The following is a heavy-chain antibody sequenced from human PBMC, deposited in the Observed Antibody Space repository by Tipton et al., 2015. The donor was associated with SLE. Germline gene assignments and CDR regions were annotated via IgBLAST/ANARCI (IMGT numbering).Heavy chain of an antibody. J-gene: IGHJ4*02. CDR1: GYNFASHW. Sequence: QLVQSGAEVKTPSESLKISCKGSGYNFASHWIGWVRQMPGKGLEWMGIIYPGDSDTRYSPSFQGQVTISADTSINTAYLQWSSLKASDTAIYYCARQAPGTIWYYGSANDYWGQGTLVTVSS. V-gene: IGHV5-51*01. CDR3: ARQAPGTIWYYGSANDY. CDR2: IYPGDSDT. D-gene: IGHD3-10*01.